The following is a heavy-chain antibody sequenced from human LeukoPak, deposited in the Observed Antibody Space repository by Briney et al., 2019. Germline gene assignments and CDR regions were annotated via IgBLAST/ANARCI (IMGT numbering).Heavy chain of an antibody. V-gene: IGHV4-39*01. J-gene: IGHJ4*02. CDR1: GGSISSGNYY. CDR2: IYYSGIT. CDR3: ARSGTYYRTFDF. D-gene: IGHD1-26*01. Sequence: SETLSLXCTVSGGSISSGNYYWNWIRQPPGKGLEWIGSIYYSGITYYNPSLKSRVTVSVDTSKNQFSLKLSSVTATDTAVYYCARSGTYYRTFDFWGQGTLVTVSS.